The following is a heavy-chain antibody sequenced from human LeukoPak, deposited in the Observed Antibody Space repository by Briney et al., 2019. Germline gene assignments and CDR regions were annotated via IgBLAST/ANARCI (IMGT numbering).Heavy chain of an antibody. CDR3: ARQRGSGCLDY. D-gene: IGHD6-19*01. Sequence: RGSLRLSCAASRFTLSNYWMSWVRQAPGKGLEWVANIKQDGSETYYVDSVKGRFTISRDNAKNSLSLQMNSLRAEDTAVYYCARQRGSGCLDYWGQGTLVTVSS. J-gene: IGHJ4*02. CDR1: RFTLSNYW. CDR2: IKQDGSET. V-gene: IGHV3-7*01.